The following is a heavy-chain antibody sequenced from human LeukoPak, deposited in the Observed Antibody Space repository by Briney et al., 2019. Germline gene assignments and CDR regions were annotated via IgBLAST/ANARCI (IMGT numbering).Heavy chain of an antibody. V-gene: IGHV3-7*01. CDR1: GFTFSSPW. CDR3: ATNTRAYAVLLAY. D-gene: IGHD4-17*01. CDR2: INRDGGQK. Sequence: GGSLRLSCAASGFTFSSPWMIWARQAPGKGLESVANINRDGGQKYYLDSVKGRFTISRDNADNSLYLQMDGLRAEDTAVYYCATNTRAYAVLLAYWGQGTLVTVSS. J-gene: IGHJ4*02.